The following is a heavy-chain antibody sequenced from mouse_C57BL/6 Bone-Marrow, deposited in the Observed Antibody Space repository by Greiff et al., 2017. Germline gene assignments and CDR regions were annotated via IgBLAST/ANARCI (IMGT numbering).Heavy chain of an antibody. J-gene: IGHJ4*01. CDR3: ARDYSNYEAMDY. CDR2: IHPNSGST. V-gene: IGHV1-64*01. D-gene: IGHD2-5*01. CDR1: GYTFTSYW. Sequence: VQLKQPGAELVKPGASVKLSCKASGYTFTSYWMHWVKQRPGQGLEWIGMIHPNSGSTNYNEKFKSKATLTVDKSSSTAYMQLSSLTSEDSAVYYCARDYSNYEAMDYWGQGTSVTVSS.